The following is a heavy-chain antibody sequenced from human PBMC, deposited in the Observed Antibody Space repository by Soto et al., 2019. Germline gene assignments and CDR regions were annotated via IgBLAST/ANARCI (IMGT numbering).Heavy chain of an antibody. D-gene: IGHD2-2*01. CDR1: GDSVSLNSAA. V-gene: IGHV6-1*01. J-gene: IGHJ5*02. Sequence: PSQTLSLTCAISGDSVSLNSAAWNWIRQSPSRGLEWLGRTYYRSKWYNDYAVSVKSRITINPDTSENQFSLQLNSVTPEDTAVYYCARDWGKPAAKWFDPWGQGTLVTVSS. CDR2: TYYRSKWYN. CDR3: ARDWGKPAAKWFDP.